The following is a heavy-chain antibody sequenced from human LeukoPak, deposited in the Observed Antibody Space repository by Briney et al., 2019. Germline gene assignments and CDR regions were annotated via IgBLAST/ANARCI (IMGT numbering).Heavy chain of an antibody. D-gene: IGHD4-17*01. CDR3: ASLHYGPTPDWFDP. CDR2: INPNSGGT. Sequence: ASLKVSCKASGYTFTGYYMHWVRQAPGQGLEWMGWINPNSGGTNYAQKFQGRVTMTRDTSISTAYMELSRLRSDDTAVYCCASLHYGPTPDWFDPWGQGTLVTVSS. V-gene: IGHV1-2*02. CDR1: GYTFTGYY. J-gene: IGHJ5*02.